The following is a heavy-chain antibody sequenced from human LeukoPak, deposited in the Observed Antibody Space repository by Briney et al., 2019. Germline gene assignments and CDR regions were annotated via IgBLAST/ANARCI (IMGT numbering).Heavy chain of an antibody. CDR3: ALKTVAGTFDI. CDR2: IYTSGST. J-gene: IGHJ3*02. D-gene: IGHD6-19*01. CDR1: GGYISSGSYH. Sequence: PSHTLSLTCTVSGGYISSGSYHWSWIRQPAGKGLGWIGRIYTSGSTKYNPSLKSRVTISVDTSNNQFSLKLSSVTAADTAVYYCALKTVAGTFDIWGQGTMVTVSS. V-gene: IGHV4-61*02.